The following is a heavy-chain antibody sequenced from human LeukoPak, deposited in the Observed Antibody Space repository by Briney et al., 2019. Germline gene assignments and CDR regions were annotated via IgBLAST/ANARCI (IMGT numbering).Heavy chain of an antibody. Sequence: HPGGSLRLSCAASGFTFNSIAMSWVRQAPDKGLEWVSTIRGSGGGTYYADSVKGRFTISRDDSKNTLYLQMNSLRADDTAVYYCAKDLGRYRNNFFDYWGQGNLVTVSS. CDR3: AKDLGRYRNNFFDY. V-gene: IGHV3-23*01. CDR2: IRGSGGGT. J-gene: IGHJ4*02. D-gene: IGHD1-26*01. CDR1: GFTFNSIA.